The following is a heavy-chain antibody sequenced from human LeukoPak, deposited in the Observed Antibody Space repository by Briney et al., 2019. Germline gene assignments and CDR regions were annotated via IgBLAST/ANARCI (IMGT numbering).Heavy chain of an antibody. J-gene: IGHJ4*02. Sequence: ASVKVSCKASGYTFTGYYMHWVRQAPGQGLEWMGWINPNSGGTNYAQKFQGRVTVTRDTSISTAYMELSRLRSDDTAVYYCARRGQQWLVRGGFDYWGQGTLVTVSS. CDR2: INPNSGGT. CDR3: ARRGQQWLVRGGFDY. D-gene: IGHD6-19*01. V-gene: IGHV1-2*02. CDR1: GYTFTGYY.